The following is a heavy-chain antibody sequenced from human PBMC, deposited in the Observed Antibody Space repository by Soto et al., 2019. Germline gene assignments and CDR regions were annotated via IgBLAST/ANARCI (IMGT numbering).Heavy chain of an antibody. V-gene: IGHV3-23*01. Sequence: SLRXSCPASLFTFSDYAMSWVLQPPIKLLEFFSVIIAGGSTYYADSVKGRFTVSRANSKNTLYLQMNRLRAEDTAVYYCANVPIWCSSTSCYTEGFEYWGQGTLVTVSS. CDR3: ANVPIWCSSTSCYTEGFEY. D-gene: IGHD2-2*02. CDR1: LFTFSDYA. J-gene: IGHJ4*02. CDR2: IIAGGST.